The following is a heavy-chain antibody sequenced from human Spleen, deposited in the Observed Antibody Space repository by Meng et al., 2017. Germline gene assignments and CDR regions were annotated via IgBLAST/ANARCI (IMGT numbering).Heavy chain of an antibody. Sequence: ASVKVSCKASGYTFTGYYMHWVRQAPGQGLEWMGRINLNSGGTNSAQKFQGRVTMTRDTSISTAYMELSRLRSDDTAVFYCARTYGDCVDLDYWGQGTLVTVSS. V-gene: IGHV1-2*06. CDR2: INLNSGGT. J-gene: IGHJ4*02. D-gene: IGHD4-17*01. CDR3: ARTYGDCVDLDY. CDR1: GYTFTGYY.